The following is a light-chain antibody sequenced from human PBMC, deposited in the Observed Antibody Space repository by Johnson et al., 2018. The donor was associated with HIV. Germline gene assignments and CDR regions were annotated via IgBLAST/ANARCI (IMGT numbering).Light chain of an antibody. J-gene: IGLJ1*01. V-gene: IGLV1-51*01. CDR3: GTWDSSLSAGGV. CDR1: SSNIGNNY. CDR2: DNN. Sequence: QPVLTQPPSVSAAPGQKVTISCSGSSSNIGNNYVSWYQQLPGTAPRIVTYDNNKRPSGIPDRFSGSKSGTSATLGITGLQTGDEADYYCGTWDSSLSAGGVFGTGTKVTVL.